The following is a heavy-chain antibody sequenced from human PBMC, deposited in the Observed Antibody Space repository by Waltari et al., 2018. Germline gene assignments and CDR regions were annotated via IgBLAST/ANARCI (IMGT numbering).Heavy chain of an antibody. D-gene: IGHD3-22*01. CDR2: IKHSGST. V-gene: IGHV4-34*01. J-gene: IGHJ6*03. CDR1: GGSFSGYY. Sequence: QVQLQQWGAGLLKPSETLSLTCAVYGGSFSGYYWSWIRQPPGKGLEWIGEIKHSGSTNYNPSLKRRVTISVDTSKNQFSLKLSSVTAADTAVYYCARVVNYYDSSGYYPLIGYYYYYMDVWGKGTTVTVSS. CDR3: ARVVNYYDSSGYYPLIGYYYYYMDV.